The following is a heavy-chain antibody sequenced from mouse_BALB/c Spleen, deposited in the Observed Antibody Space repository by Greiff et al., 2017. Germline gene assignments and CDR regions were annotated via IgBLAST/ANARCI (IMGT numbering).Heavy chain of an antibody. CDR3: ALYGNYGY. Sequence: QVQLQQSAAELARPGASVKMSCKASGYTFTSYTMHWVKQRPGQGLEWIGYINPSSGYTEYNQKFKDKTTLTADKSSSTAYMQLSSLTSEDSAVYYCALYGNYGYWGQGTLVTVSA. CDR1: GYTFTSYT. D-gene: IGHD2-1*01. J-gene: IGHJ3*01. V-gene: IGHV1-4*02. CDR2: INPSSGYT.